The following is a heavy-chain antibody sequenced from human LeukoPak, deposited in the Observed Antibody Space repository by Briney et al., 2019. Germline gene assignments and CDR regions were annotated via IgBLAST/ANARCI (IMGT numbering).Heavy chain of an antibody. V-gene: IGHV3-30*02. J-gene: IGHJ3*02. Sequence: GGSLRLSCAASGFIFSNYGMHWVRQAPGKGLEWVSFLGSDENNKNYADSVKGRFTISRDNSKNTLYLQMNSLRAEDTAVYYCARHHRQQLEYAFDIWGQGTMVTVSS. CDR2: LGSDENNK. CDR1: GFIFSNYG. CDR3: ARHHRQQLEYAFDI. D-gene: IGHD6-13*01.